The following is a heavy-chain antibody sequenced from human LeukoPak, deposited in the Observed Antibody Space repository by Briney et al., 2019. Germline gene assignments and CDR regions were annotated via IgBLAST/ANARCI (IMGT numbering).Heavy chain of an antibody. CDR1: GGSISSSSYY. J-gene: IGHJ4*02. Sequence: SETLSLTCTVSGGSISSSSYYWGWIRQPPGKGLEWIGSIYYSGSTYYNPSLKSRVTISVDTSKNQFSLKLSSVTAADTAVYYCARVIVGATTTTGGGYWGQGTLVTVSS. CDR2: IYYSGST. CDR3: ARVIVGATTTTGGGY. D-gene: IGHD1-26*01. V-gene: IGHV4-39*01.